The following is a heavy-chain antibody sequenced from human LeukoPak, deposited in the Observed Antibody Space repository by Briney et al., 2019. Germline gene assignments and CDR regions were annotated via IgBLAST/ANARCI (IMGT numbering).Heavy chain of an antibody. CDR2: IISDTGAI. Sequence: PGGSLRLSCTASGFTFSRYCFNWIRQAPGKGLEWVASIISDTGAIHYADSVKGRFTISRDNAKDSLYLQMNSLRAEDTAVYYCARDSLDWGSRDFWGQGTLVTVSS. D-gene: IGHD3/OR15-3a*01. CDR1: GFTFSRYC. J-gene: IGHJ4*02. V-gene: IGHV3-48*01. CDR3: ARDSLDWGSRDF.